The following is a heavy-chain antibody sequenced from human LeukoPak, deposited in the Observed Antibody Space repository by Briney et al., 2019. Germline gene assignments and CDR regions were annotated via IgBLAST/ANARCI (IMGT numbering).Heavy chain of an antibody. J-gene: IGHJ4*02. V-gene: IGHV1-18*01. CDR2: ISAYNGNT. CDR3: ARDVAAAYYFDY. D-gene: IGHD6-19*01. Sequence: ASVKVSCKASGYTFTSYGISWVRQAPGQGLEWMGWISAYNGNTNYAQKLQGRDTMTTDTSTSTAYMELRSLRSDDTAVYYCARDVAAAYYFDYWGQGTLVTVSS. CDR1: GYTFTSYG.